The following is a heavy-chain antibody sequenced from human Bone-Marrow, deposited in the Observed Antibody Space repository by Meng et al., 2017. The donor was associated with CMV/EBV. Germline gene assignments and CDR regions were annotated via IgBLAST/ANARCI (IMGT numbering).Heavy chain of an antibody. CDR1: GFIFSSYS. D-gene: IGHD6-6*01. CDR2: VSYDGGFK. CDR3: ASIAARPGSDY. V-gene: IGHV3-30*04. Sequence: GESLKISCAASGFIFSSYSIHWVRQAPDKGLEWVAAVSYDGGFKKYADSVEGRFTISRDNSKNTLYLQMNSLRAEDTAVYYCASIAARPGSDYWGQGTLVTVSS. J-gene: IGHJ4*02.